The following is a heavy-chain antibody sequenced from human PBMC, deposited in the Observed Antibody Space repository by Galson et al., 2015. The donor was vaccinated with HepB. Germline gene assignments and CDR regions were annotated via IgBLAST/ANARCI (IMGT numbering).Heavy chain of an antibody. CDR3: ARDPGGGYDYYYYGMDV. Sequence: SLRLSCAASGFTFSSYEMNWVRQAPGKGLEWVSYISSSGSTIYYADSVKGRFTISRDNAKNSLYLQMNSLRAEDTAVYYCARDPGGGYDYYYYGMDVWGQGTTVTVSS. V-gene: IGHV3-48*03. J-gene: IGHJ6*02. CDR1: GFTFSSYE. CDR2: ISSSGSTI. D-gene: IGHD5-12*01.